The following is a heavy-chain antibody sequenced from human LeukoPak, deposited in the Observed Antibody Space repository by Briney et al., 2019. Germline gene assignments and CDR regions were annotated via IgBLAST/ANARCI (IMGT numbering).Heavy chain of an antibody. D-gene: IGHD6-25*01. V-gene: IGHV3-23*01. J-gene: IGHJ6*02. Sequence: GGSLRLSCAGTGFTFSNYAMAWVRQAPGKGLEWVSGISGSDSSTYYTDSVKGRFTISRDNSKNTLYLQMNSLRAEDTAIYHCAKVKSGPYYYYGMDVWGQGTTVTVSS. CDR3: AKVKSGPYYYYGMDV. CDR1: GFTFSNYA. CDR2: ISGSDSST.